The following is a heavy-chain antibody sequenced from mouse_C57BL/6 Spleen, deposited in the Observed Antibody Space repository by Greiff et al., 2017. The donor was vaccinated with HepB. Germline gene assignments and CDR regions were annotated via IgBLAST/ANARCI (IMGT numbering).Heavy chain of an antibody. J-gene: IGHJ1*03. CDR2: ISNLAYSI. Sequence: EVKLVESGGGLVQPGGSLKLSCAASGFTFSDYGMAWVRQAPRKGPEWVAFISNLAYSIYYADTVTGRFTISRENAKNTLYLEMSSLRSEDTAMYYCARGRRRDWYFDVWGTGTTVTVSS. CDR3: ARGRRRDWYFDV. V-gene: IGHV5-15*04. CDR1: GFTFSDYG.